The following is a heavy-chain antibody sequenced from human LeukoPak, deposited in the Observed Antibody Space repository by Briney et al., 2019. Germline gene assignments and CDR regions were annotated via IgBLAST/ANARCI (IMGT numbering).Heavy chain of an antibody. CDR1: GFTFSNYA. D-gene: IGHD2-8*01. CDR3: ARSQWSDY. Sequence: GRSLRLSCAASGFTFSNYAMYWVRQAPGKGLEWVTVISYDENNKYYTDSVKGRFTISRDNSKNTLYLQMNSLRAEDTAVYYCARSQWSDYWGQGTLVTVSS. J-gene: IGHJ4*02. V-gene: IGHV3-30-3*01. CDR2: ISYDENNK.